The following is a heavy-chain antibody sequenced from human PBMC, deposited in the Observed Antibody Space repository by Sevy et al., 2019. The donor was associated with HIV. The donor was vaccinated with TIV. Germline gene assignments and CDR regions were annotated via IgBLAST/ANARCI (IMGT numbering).Heavy chain of an antibody. D-gene: IGHD6-19*01. CDR3: ARPGVAGMIWYFDL. V-gene: IGHV4-61*01. J-gene: IGHJ2*01. CDR1: GGSVSSGSYY. Sequence: SETLSLTCTVSGGSVSSGSYYWSWIRQPPGKGLEWIGYIYYSGSTNYNPSLKSRVTISVDTSKNQFSLKLSSVTAADTAVYYCARPGVAGMIWYFDLWGRGTLVTVSS. CDR2: IYYSGST.